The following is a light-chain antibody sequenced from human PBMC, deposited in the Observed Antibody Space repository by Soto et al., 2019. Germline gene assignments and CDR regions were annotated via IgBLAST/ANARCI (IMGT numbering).Light chain of an antibody. CDR2: DIN. CDR1: SSDVGNYXF. CDR3: VSYTTSAAYV. Sequence: QSVLTQPASVSGSPGQSITIXCTGTSSDVGNYXFVSWYRQHPGKAPKLMIYDINNRPSGVSNRFSGSKSGNTASLTISGLQAEDEADYYCVSYTTSAAYVFGTGTQLTVL. J-gene: IGLJ1*01. V-gene: IGLV2-14*01.